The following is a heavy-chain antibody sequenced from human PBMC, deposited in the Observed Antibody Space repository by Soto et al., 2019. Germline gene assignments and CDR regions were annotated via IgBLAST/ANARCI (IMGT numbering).Heavy chain of an antibody. D-gene: IGHD6-6*01. CDR1: GFTFSSYA. Sequence: PGGSLRLSCAASGFTFSSYAMSWVRQAPGKGLEWVSAISGSGGSTYYADSVKGRFTISRDNSKNTLYLQMNSLRAEDTAVYYCAKDLASYSSWGGALDYWGQGTLVTVSS. J-gene: IGHJ4*02. CDR2: ISGSGGST. CDR3: AKDLASYSSWGGALDY. V-gene: IGHV3-23*01.